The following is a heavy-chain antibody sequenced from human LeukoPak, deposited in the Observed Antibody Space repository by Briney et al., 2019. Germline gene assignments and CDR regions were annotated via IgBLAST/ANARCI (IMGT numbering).Heavy chain of an antibody. CDR3: LRGDRRDY. Sequence: GGSLRLSCAASGFTLSSYDMHWVRQAPGKGLEWVAVISYDGSNKYYADSVKGRFIISRDNAKDSLYLQMNSLRVEDTAVYYCLRGDRRDYWGQGTLVTVSS. J-gene: IGHJ4*02. CDR1: GFTLSSYD. V-gene: IGHV3-30*03. CDR2: ISYDGSNK.